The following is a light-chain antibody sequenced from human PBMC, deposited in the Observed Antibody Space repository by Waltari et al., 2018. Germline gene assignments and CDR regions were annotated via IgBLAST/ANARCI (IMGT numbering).Light chain of an antibody. CDR2: RAS. V-gene: IGKV3-15*01. J-gene: IGKJ4*01. CDR3: RQYNNWPLT. CDR1: QSVNSN. Sequence: EIVMTQSPATLSVSPGERATLSCRASQSVNSNLAWYQQKPGQAPRLLIYRASTRATGIPARFSGSGSGTEFTLTISSLQSEDFAVYYCRQYNNWPLTFGGGTKVEIK.